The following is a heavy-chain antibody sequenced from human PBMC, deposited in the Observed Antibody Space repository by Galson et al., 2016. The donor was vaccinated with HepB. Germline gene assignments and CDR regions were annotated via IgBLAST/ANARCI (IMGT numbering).Heavy chain of an antibody. CDR1: GVSISSGYYY. J-gene: IGHJ3*02. Sequence: TLSLTCTVSGVSISSGYYYWSLIRQAPGKGLEWIGYIYNSGITFYNPSLQSRLSIAADTSTNQFSLRLRSVTAADTAVHYCARDLPRGVSGSVFDIWGQGTLVTVSS. D-gene: IGHD3-10*01. CDR2: IYNSGIT. V-gene: IGHV4-30-4*01. CDR3: ARDLPRGVSGSVFDI.